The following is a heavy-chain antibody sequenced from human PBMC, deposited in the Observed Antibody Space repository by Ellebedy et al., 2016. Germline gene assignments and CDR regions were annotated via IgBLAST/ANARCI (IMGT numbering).Heavy chain of an antibody. CDR3: ATEKEAFDI. Sequence: ASVKVSCKASGGTFSTYGISWVRQAPGQGLEWMEGIIPILGIANYAQRFQGRVTITADKSTSTAYMELNSLRSDDTALYYCATEKEAFDIWGQGTLVTVSS. CDR2: IIPILGIA. J-gene: IGHJ3*02. CDR1: GGTFSTYG. V-gene: IGHV1-69*10.